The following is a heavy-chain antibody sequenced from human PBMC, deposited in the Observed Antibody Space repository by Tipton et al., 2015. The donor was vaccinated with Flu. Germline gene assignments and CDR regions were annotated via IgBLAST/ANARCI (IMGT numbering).Heavy chain of an antibody. CDR3: ARGPPGPSIRAYYFDI. CDR2: VYYTGST. Sequence: TLSLTCTVSGGSIRGYYWNWIRQFPGKGLEWIGFVYYTGSTNYKSSLKSRVTISTDMSTNQVSLKMNSVIAADTAVYYCARGPPGPSIRAYYFDIWGQGALVTVSS. V-gene: IGHV4-59*01. CDR1: GGSIRGYY. D-gene: IGHD2-21*01. J-gene: IGHJ4*02.